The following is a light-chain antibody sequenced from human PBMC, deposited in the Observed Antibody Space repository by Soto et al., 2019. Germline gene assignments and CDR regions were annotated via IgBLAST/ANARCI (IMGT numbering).Light chain of an antibody. CDR1: QSLLDSDDGNTY. Sequence: DIVMTQTPLSLTVTPGEPASISCRSSQSLLDSDDGNTYLDWYLQKPGQSPQLLIYTVSYRASGVPDRFSGSGSGTDFTLKISRVEDEHVGVYYCMQRIEFPLTFGAGTKVDIK. CDR3: MQRIEFPLT. J-gene: IGKJ4*01. CDR2: TVS. V-gene: IGKV2-40*01.